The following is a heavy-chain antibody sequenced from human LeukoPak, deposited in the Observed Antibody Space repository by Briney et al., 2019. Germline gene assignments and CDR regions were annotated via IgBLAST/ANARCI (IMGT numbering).Heavy chain of an antibody. CDR3: AKGRDGYNSAFDI. D-gene: IGHD5-12*01. CDR2: ISGSGGST. J-gene: IGHJ3*02. Sequence: GGSLRLSCAASGFTFSSYAMTWVRQAPGKGLEWVSGISGSGGSTYHADSVKGRFTISRENSKNTLHLQTNSLRAEDTAVYYCAKGRDGYNSAFDIWGQGTMVTVSS. CDR1: GFTFSSYA. V-gene: IGHV3-23*01.